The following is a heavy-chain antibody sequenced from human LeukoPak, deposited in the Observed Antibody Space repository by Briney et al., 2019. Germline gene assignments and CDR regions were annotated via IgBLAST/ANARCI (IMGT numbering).Heavy chain of an antibody. Sequence: GGSLRLSXAASGFTVSSNYMSWVRQAPGKGLEWISVIYSGGSTYYADSVKGRFTISRDNSKNTLYLQMNSLRAEDTAVYYCARDQTVATDAAFDIWGQGTMVTVSS. V-gene: IGHV3-66*02. D-gene: IGHD4-23*01. CDR3: ARDQTVATDAAFDI. CDR2: IYSGGST. J-gene: IGHJ3*02. CDR1: GFTVSSNY.